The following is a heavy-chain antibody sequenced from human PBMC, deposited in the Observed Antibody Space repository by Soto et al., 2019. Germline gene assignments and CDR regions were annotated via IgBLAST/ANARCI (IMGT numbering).Heavy chain of an antibody. J-gene: IGHJ4*01. CDR1: GYTFTNYY. Sequence: GASVKVSCKASGYTFTNYYMHWVRQAPGQGLEWMGIINPSGGSTSYAQKFQGRVTMTRDTSTSTVYMELSSMRSEDTAIYYCARDMGRYYYDCSGLYWGFDCWG. D-gene: IGHD3-22*01. CDR3: ARDMGRYYYDCSGLYWGFDC. V-gene: IGHV1-46*01. CDR2: INPSGGST.